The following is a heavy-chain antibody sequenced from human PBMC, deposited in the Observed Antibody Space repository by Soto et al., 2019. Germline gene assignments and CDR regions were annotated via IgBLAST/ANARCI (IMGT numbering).Heavy chain of an antibody. CDR3: AREGSSSGPDYEY. D-gene: IGHD3-22*01. J-gene: IGHJ4*02. V-gene: IGHV3-72*01. CDR2: TRNKASSYTT. Sequence: EVQLVESGGGLVQAGGSLRLSCAASGFSFSDYYINWVRQAPGKGLERVGRTRNKASSYTTDYAAFVKGRFTISRDDSKNLIYLQMNSLKTEDTAVYYCAREGSSSGPDYEYWGQGTLVTVSS. CDR1: GFSFSDYY.